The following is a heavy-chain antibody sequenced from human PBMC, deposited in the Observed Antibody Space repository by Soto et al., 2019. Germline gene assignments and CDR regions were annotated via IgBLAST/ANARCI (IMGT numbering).Heavy chain of an antibody. Sequence: SETLSLTCAVYGGSFSGYYWSWIRQPPGKGLEWIGEINHSGSTNYNPSLKSRVTISVDTSKNQFSLKLSSVTAADTAVYYCARGRGYYYGSGVALGYYYHGMDVWGQGTTVTVSS. CDR1: GGSFSGYY. J-gene: IGHJ6*02. V-gene: IGHV4-34*01. D-gene: IGHD3-10*01. CDR3: ARGRGYYYGSGVALGYYYHGMDV. CDR2: INHSGST.